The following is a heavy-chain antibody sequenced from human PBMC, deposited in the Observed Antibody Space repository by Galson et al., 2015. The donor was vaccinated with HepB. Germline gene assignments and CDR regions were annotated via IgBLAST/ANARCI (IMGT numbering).Heavy chain of an antibody. Sequence: SLRLSCAASAFTFSSCTMGWVRQAPGKGLEWVSAIGGSGANIYYADSVKGRFTISRDNSKNSLCLQMNSLRAEDTAVYYCAKGEATSDRWNFDFDYWGQGTLVTVSS. CDR3: AKGEATSDRWNFDFDY. V-gene: IGHV3-23*01. D-gene: IGHD3-9*01. CDR1: AFTFSSCT. J-gene: IGHJ4*02. CDR2: IGGSGANI.